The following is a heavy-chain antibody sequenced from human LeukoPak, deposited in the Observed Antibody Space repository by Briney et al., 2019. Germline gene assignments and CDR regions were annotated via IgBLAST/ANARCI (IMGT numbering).Heavy chain of an antibody. CDR2: ISYDGSNK. J-gene: IGHJ4*02. CDR3: AKDSSGYYYGFDY. V-gene: IGHV3-30*18. Sequence: GRSLRLSCAASGFTFSSYGMHWVRQAPGKGLGWVAVISYDGSNKYYADSVKGRFTISRDNSKNTLYLQMNSLRAEDTALYYCAKDSSGYYYGFDYWGQGTLVTVSS. CDR1: GFTFSSYG. D-gene: IGHD3-22*01.